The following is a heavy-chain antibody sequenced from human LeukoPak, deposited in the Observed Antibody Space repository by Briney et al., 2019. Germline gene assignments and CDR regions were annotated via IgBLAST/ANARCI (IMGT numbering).Heavy chain of an antibody. CDR3: AKLLYYYDSSQPY. CDR2: IGTAGDT. Sequence: PGGSLRLSCAASGFTFSSYDMHWVRQATGKGLEWVSVIGTAGDTYYPGSVKGRFTISRENAKNSLYLQMNSLRAEDTAVYYCAKLLYYYDSSQPYWGQGTLVTVSS. J-gene: IGHJ4*02. V-gene: IGHV3-13*01. D-gene: IGHD3-22*01. CDR1: GFTFSSYD.